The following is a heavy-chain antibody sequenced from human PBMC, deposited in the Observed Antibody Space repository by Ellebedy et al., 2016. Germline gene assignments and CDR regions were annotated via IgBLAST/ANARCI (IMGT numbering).Heavy chain of an antibody. CDR3: ARARGGYGSIGGTDGFDP. CDR1: GFTFSSYA. CDR2: ISYDGSNK. J-gene: IGHJ5*02. Sequence: GESLKISCAASGFTFSSYAMHWVRQAPGKGLEWVAVISYDGSNKYYADSVKGRFTISRDNSKNTLYLQMNSLRAEDTAVYYCARARGGYGSIGGTDGFDPWGQGTLVTVSS. V-gene: IGHV3-30-3*01. D-gene: IGHD3-10*01.